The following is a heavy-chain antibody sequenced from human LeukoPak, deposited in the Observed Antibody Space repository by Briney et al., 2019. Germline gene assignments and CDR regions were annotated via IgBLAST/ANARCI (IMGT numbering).Heavy chain of an antibody. CDR2: IYYSGIT. V-gene: IGHV4-39*01. D-gene: IGHD3-22*01. J-gene: IGHJ4*02. Sequence: SETLSLTCTVSGVSVSSSSYYWGWIRQPPGKGLEWIGSIYYSGITYYNPSLKSRVTISVDTSKDQFSLKLSSVTAADTAVYYCARHFRHYYDTSGPVGYFDYWGQGTLVTVSS. CDR3: ARHFRHYYDTSGPVGYFDY. CDR1: GVSVSSSSYY.